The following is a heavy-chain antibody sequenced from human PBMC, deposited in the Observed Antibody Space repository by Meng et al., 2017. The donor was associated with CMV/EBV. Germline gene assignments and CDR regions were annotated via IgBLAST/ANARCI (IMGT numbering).Heavy chain of an antibody. V-gene: IGHV1-2*02. J-gene: IGHJ5*02. Sequence: QVHLVQAGEEVKKPGASVKVSCKAAGYTFTGYYMHWVRQAPGQGLEWMGWINPNSGGTNYAQKFQGRVTMTRDTSISTAYMELSRLRSDDTAVYYCARGPLGEYSNYDAPWGQGTLVTVSS. CDR2: INPNSGGT. CDR1: GYTFTGYY. D-gene: IGHD4-11*01. CDR3: ARGPLGEYSNYDAP.